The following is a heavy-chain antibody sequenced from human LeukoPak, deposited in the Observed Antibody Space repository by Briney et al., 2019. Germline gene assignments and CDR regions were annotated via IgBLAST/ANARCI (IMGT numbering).Heavy chain of an antibody. D-gene: IGHD6-13*01. CDR1: GGSISSYY. V-gene: IGHV4-59*12. J-gene: IGHJ3*02. Sequence: SETLSLTCTVSGGSISSYYWSWIRQPPGKGLEWIGYIYYSGSTNYNPSLKSRVTISVDKSKNQFSLKLSSVTAADTAVYYCASWGSSSSWYFAFDIWGQGTMVTVSS. CDR2: IYYSGST. CDR3: ASWGSSSSWYFAFDI.